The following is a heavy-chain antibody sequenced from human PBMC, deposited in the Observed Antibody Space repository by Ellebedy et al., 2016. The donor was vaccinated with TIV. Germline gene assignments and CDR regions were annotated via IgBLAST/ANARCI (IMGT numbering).Heavy chain of an antibody. J-gene: IGHJ6*02. V-gene: IGHV4-59*01. CDR3: ARDLGRYGMDV. Sequence: MPSETLSLTCSVSGGSINNYYWTWIRQPPGQGLEWIGDLHHSGNSHIHPSLKSRVTLSVDTSKNQFTLEMTSVTAADTATYYCARDLGRYGMDVWGQGTTVTVSS. CDR2: LHHSGNS. CDR1: GGSINNYY.